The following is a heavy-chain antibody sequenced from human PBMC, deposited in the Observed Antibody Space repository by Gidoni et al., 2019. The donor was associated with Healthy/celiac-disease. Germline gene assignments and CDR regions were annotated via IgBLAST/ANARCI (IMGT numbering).Heavy chain of an antibody. CDR3: ARDKSGTIAAAGLYYYYYGMDV. V-gene: IGHV3-48*01. CDR2: ISSSSSTI. D-gene: IGHD6-13*01. J-gene: IGHJ6*02. Sequence: EVQLVESGGGLVQPGGSLRLSCAASGFTFSSYSMNWVRQAPGKGLEWVSYISSSSSTIYYADSVKGRFTISRDNAKNSLYLQMNSLRAEDTAVYYCARDKSGTIAAAGLYYYYYGMDVWGQGTTVTVSS. CDR1: GFTFSSYS.